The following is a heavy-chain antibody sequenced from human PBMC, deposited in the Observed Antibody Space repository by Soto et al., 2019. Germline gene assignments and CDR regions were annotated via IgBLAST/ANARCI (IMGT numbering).Heavy chain of an antibody. Sequence: GGSLRLSCAASGFTFSIFSMNWVRQAPGRGLEWVSYISSSGDTIHYADSVKGRFTISRDNAKNSLYLQMDSLRAEDTAVYYCARDIAVDLDYWGQGTLVTVSS. D-gene: IGHD6-19*01. CDR2: ISSSGDTI. CDR1: GFTFSIFS. CDR3: ARDIAVDLDY. J-gene: IGHJ4*02. V-gene: IGHV3-48*01.